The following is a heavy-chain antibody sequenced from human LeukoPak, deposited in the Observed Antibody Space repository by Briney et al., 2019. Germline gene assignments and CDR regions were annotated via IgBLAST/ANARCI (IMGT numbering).Heavy chain of an antibody. V-gene: IGHV4-59*01. D-gene: IGHD3-22*01. CDR1: GGSISSYY. J-gene: IGHJ5*02. Sequence: SETLSLTCTVSGGSISSYYWSWIRQPPGKELGWIGYIYYSGSTNYNPSLKSRVTISVDTSKNQFSLKLGSVTAADTAVYYCARVLRDPIVVAFDPWGQGTLVTVSS. CDR2: IYYSGST. CDR3: ARVLRDPIVVAFDP.